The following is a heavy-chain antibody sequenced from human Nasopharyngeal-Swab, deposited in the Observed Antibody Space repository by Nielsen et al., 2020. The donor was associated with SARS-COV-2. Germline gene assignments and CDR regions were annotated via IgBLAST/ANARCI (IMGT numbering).Heavy chain of an antibody. CDR3: AKIPTILSDAFDI. J-gene: IGHJ3*02. V-gene: IGHV3-9*01. CDR1: GFTFDDYA. Sequence: GGSLRLSCAASGFTFDDYAMHWVRQAPGKGLEWVSGISWNSGSIGYADSVKGRFTISRDNAKNSLYLQMNSLRAEDTALYYCAKIPTILSDAFDIWGQGTMVTVSS. D-gene: IGHD5-24*01. CDR2: ISWNSGSI.